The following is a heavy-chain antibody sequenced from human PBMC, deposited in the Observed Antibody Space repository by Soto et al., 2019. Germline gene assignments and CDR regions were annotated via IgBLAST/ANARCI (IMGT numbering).Heavy chain of an antibody. CDR1: GFTFSSYA. Sequence: EVQLLESGGGLVQPGGSLRLSCAASGFTFSSYAMSWVRQAPGKGLEWVSAISGSGGSTYYADSVKGRFTISRDNSKNRLYLQMNRLRAEDTAVYYCAKALSSTIFGVVSPNWYFDLWGRGTLVTVSS. CDR3: AKALSSTIFGVVSPNWYFDL. CDR2: ISGSGGST. V-gene: IGHV3-23*01. J-gene: IGHJ2*01. D-gene: IGHD3-3*01.